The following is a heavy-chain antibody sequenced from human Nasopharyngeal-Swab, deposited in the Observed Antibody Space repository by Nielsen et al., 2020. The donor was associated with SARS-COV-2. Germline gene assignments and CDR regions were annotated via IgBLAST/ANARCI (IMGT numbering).Heavy chain of an antibody. CDR2: IIPLFGTA. CDR1: GYTFTSYY. CDR3: ARASQEMATTHYFDY. Sequence: SVKVSCKASGYTFTSYYMHWVRQAPGQGLEWMGGIIPLFGTANYAQKFQGRVTITADKSTSTAYMELSSLRSEDTAVYYCARASQEMATTHYFDYWGQGTLVTVSS. V-gene: IGHV1-69*06. J-gene: IGHJ4*02. D-gene: IGHD5-24*01.